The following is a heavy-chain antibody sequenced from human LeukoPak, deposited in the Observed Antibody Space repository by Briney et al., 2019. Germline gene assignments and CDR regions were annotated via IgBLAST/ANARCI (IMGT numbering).Heavy chain of an antibody. CDR3: ARDWGRRYSSGWYGDFDY. CDR1: GFTFSNYA. CDR2: ISYDGSDK. J-gene: IGHJ4*02. Sequence: GGSLRLSCSASGFTFSNYAMHWVRQAPGKGLEWVAVISYDGSDKYYADSVKGRFTISRDNSKNTLYLQMNSLRPEDTAVYYCARDWGRRYSSGWYGDFDYWGQGTLVTVSS. V-gene: IGHV3-30-3*01. D-gene: IGHD6-19*01.